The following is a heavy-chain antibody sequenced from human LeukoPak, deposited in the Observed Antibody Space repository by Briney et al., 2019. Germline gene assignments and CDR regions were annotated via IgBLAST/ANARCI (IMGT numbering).Heavy chain of an antibody. V-gene: IGHV3-23*01. CDR2: ISGSGHAT. J-gene: IGHJ4*02. CDR3: AKYFDSYGAFGY. D-gene: IGHD3-9*01. CDR1: EFTFTTFA. Sequence: GGSLRLSCAASEFTFTTFAMSWVRQAPAQGLEWPSAISGSGHATHYADSVKGRFTVSRDNSKNTLYLQMNSLRGDDTAVYYCAKYFDSYGAFGYWGQGTLVTVSS.